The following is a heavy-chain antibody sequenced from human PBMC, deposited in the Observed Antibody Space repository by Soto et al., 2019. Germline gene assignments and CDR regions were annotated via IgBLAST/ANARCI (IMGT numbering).Heavy chain of an antibody. J-gene: IGHJ4*02. CDR1: GFTFSSYA. CDR2: ISYDGSNK. V-gene: IGHV3-30-3*01. D-gene: IGHD3-22*01. Sequence: GGSLRLSCAASGFTFSSYAMHWVRQAPGKGLEWVAVISYDGSNKYYADSVKGRFTISRDNSKNTLYLQMNSLRAEDTAVYYCERDRGLGLTMIVALGYWGQGTLVTGSS. CDR3: ERDRGLGLTMIVALGY.